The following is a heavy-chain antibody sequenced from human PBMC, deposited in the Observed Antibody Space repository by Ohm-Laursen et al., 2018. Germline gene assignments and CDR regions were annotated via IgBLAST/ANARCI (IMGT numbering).Heavy chain of an antibody. Sequence: SLRLSCAASGFTFSSYAMNWVRQAPGKGLEWVSGISGSGSRTYYADSVKGRFTISRDNSKNTLYLQMNSLRAEDTAVYYCAKSGGSSWYGNFDYWGQGTLVTVSS. V-gene: IGHV3-23*01. D-gene: IGHD6-13*01. CDR2: ISGSGSRT. J-gene: IGHJ4*02. CDR1: GFTFSSYA. CDR3: AKSGGSSWYGNFDY.